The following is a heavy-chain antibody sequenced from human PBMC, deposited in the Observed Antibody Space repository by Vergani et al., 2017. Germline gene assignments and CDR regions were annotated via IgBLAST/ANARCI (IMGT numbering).Heavy chain of an antibody. J-gene: IGHJ4*02. Sequence: EVQLLESGGGLVQPGGSLRLSCAASGFTFSSYAMSWVRQAPGKGLEWVSTISGSGTTYYADSVKGRFTISKDISKNTLYLQMNSLRGDDTAVYYCARETRDTPSSLDYWGQGALVTGSS. CDR3: ARETRDTPSSLDY. D-gene: IGHD5-18*01. CDR1: GFTFSSYA. V-gene: IGHV3-23*01. CDR2: ISGSGTT.